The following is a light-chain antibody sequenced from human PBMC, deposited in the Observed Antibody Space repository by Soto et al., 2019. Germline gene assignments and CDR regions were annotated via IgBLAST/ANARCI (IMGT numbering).Light chain of an antibody. CDR1: SCDVGSYNL. J-gene: IGLJ1*01. CDR2: EGS. V-gene: IGLV2-23*01. CDR3: CSYAGGDTFV. Sequence: QSALTQPASVSGSPGQSITISCTGTSCDVGSYNLVSWYHQHPGKAPKLMIYEGSKRPSGVSNRFSGSKSGNTASLTISGFQAEDEADYYCCSYAGGDTFVFGTGTKLTVL.